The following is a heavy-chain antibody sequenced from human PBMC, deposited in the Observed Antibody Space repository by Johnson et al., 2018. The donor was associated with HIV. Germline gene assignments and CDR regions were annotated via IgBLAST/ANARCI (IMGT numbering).Heavy chain of an antibody. CDR1: GFTLSSYV. J-gene: IGHJ3*02. CDR3: AKEQSVVVIGIGAFDI. V-gene: IGHV3-30*04. D-gene: IGHD3-22*01. CDR2: MSYDGSDK. Sequence: QVQLVESGGGVVQPGRSLRLSCAVSGFTLSSYVMHWVRQAPGKGLEWVAVMSYDGSDKYYADSVKGRFTISRDNSKNTLYLQMNSLRAEDTAVYFCAKEQSVVVIGIGAFDIWGQGTMVTVSS.